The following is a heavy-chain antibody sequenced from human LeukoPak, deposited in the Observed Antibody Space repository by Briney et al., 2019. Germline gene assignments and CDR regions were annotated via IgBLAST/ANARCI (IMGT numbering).Heavy chain of an antibody. CDR1: GYTFTSYY. D-gene: IGHD3-10*01. J-gene: IGHJ3*01. CDR2: INPSGGST. V-gene: IGHV1-46*01. Sequence: APVKVSCKASGYTFTSYYMHWVRQAPGQGLEWMGIINPSGGSTSYAQKFQGRVTMTRDTSTSTVYMELSSLRSEDTAVYYCARPRLWFGGSRGAFDVWGQGTMVTVSS. CDR3: ARPRLWFGGSRGAFDV.